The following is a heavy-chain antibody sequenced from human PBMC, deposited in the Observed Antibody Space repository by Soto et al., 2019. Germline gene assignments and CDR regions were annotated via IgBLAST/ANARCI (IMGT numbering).Heavy chain of an antibody. CDR1: GYTFTSYY. V-gene: IGHV1-46*01. Sequence: ASVKVSCKASGYTFTSYYMHWVRQAPGQGLEWMGIINPSGGSTSYAQKFQGRVTMTRDTSTSTVYMELSSLRSEDTAVYYCARDRSFSSSPGDYYYYMDVWGKGTTVTVSS. D-gene: IGHD6-13*01. J-gene: IGHJ6*03. CDR2: INPSGGST. CDR3: ARDRSFSSSPGDYYYYMDV.